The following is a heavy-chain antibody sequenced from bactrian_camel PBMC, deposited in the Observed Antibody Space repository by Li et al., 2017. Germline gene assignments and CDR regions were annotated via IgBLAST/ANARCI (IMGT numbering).Heavy chain of an antibody. V-gene: IGHV3S54*01. CDR2: IYTFHRTT. Sequence: HVQLVESGGGSVQAGGSLRLSCAASGNLYNLNCLGWFRQAPGMEREQVAAFIYTFHRTTRYADSVKGRFTISRDDAKNTMYLQMNNLQPEDTAMYYCAADVGSTSGNCQPNYWGQGTQVTVS. CDR3: AADVGSTSGNCQPNY. CDR1: GNLYNLNC. J-gene: IGHJ4*01. D-gene: IGHD6*01.